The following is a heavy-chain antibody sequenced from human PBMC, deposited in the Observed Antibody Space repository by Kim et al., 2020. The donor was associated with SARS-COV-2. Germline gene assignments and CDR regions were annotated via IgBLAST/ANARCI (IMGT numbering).Heavy chain of an antibody. CDR2: INHSGST. CDR1: GGSFSGYY. CDR3: ARGHGIVVVPAAMYRWFDP. D-gene: IGHD2-2*01. Sequence: SETLSLTCAVYGGSFSGYYWSWIRQPPGKGLEWIGEINHSGSTNYNPSLKSRVTISVDTSKNQFSLKLSSVTAADTAVYYCARGHGIVVVPAAMYRWFDPWGQGTLVTVSS. V-gene: IGHV4-34*01. J-gene: IGHJ5*02.